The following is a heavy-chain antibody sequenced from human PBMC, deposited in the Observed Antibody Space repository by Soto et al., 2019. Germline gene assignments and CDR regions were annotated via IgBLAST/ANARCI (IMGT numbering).Heavy chain of an antibody. V-gene: IGHV3-23*01. Sequence: PGGSLRLSCAASGLTFSSYGMSWVRQAPGKGLEWVSAISGSGVSTYYADSVKGRFTISRDNSKNTLYLQMNSLRAEDTAVYYCAKTPIDCSGGSCYSSLFGDYCYDMDVWGQGPTVTLSS. CDR2: ISGSGVST. J-gene: IGHJ6*01. CDR3: AKTPIDCSGGSCYSSLFGDYCYDMDV. D-gene: IGHD2-15*01. CDR1: GLTFSSYG.